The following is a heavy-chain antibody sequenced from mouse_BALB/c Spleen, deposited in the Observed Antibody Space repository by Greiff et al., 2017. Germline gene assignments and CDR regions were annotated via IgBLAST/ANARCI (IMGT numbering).Heavy chain of an antibody. CDR3: ARTYYGSRGYFDY. J-gene: IGHJ2*01. V-gene: IGHV5-6-5*01. CDR2: ISSGGST. CDR1: GFTFSSYA. Sequence: EVQLQQSGGGLVKPGGSLKLSCAASGFTFSSYAMSWVRQTPEKRLEWVASISSGGSTYYPDSVKGRFTISRDNARNILYLQMSSLRSEDTAMYYCARTYYGSRGYFDYWGQGTTLTVSS. D-gene: IGHD1-1*01.